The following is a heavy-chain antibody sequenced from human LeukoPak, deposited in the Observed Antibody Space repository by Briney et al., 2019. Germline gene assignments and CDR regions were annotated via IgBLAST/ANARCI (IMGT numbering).Heavy chain of an antibody. CDR3: ADFYTTSGFFY. CDR1: GYTVTEIS. Sequence: ASVKVSCKVSGYTVTEISIHWVRQSPGKGLEWMGGLDGENDQKVYSQQFQDRVTMSEDTSTDTAYMELSNLQSEDTAVYFCADFYTTSGFFYWGQGTLVTVSS. V-gene: IGHV1-24*01. J-gene: IGHJ4*02. D-gene: IGHD3-3*01. CDR2: LDGENDQK.